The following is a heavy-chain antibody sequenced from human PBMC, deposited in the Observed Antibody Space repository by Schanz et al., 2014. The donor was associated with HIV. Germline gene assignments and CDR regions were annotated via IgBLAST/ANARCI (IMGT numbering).Heavy chain of an antibody. D-gene: IGHD3-9*01. V-gene: IGHV1-18*04. CDR2: VSAYNGNI. CDR1: GYTFTSYG. CDR3: AGSNYDILRARAYYYYYGLDV. J-gene: IGHJ6*02. Sequence: QVQLVQSGAEMKKPGASVKVSCKASGYTFTSYGISWVRQAPGQGLEWLGWVSAYNGNINYAQKFRGRVTMTTDTPTTTASMELRSLRSDDTAGYFCAGSNYDILRARAYYYYYGLDVWGQGTTVTVSS.